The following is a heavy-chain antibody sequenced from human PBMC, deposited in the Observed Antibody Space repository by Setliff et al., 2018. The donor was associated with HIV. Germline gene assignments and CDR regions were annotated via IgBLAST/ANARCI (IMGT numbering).Heavy chain of an antibody. Sequence: LRLSCAVSGFTVSSVYMRWVRQAPGKGLEWVSVIHDDGSTYYADSVKGRFTVSRDDSKNTLFLEMNSLRAEDTAVYYCARGHYGAWGQGTLVTVSS. CDR1: GFTVSSVY. CDR2: IHDDGST. CDR3: ARGHYGA. J-gene: IGHJ4*02. V-gene: IGHV3-53*01. D-gene: IGHD4-17*01.